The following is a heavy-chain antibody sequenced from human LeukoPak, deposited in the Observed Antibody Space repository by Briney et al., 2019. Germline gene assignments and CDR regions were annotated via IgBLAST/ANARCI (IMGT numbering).Heavy chain of an antibody. Sequence: SETLSLTCTVSDYSISSGYYWVWIRQPPGKGLEWIGGIFHSGSSYYNPSLKSRVTISVDTSKNQFSLKLRSVTAADTAVYYCAREEGLFDYVWGSYRQYYFDYWGQGTLVTVSS. CDR2: IFHSGSS. J-gene: IGHJ4*02. D-gene: IGHD3-16*02. CDR1: DYSISSGYY. V-gene: IGHV4-38-2*02. CDR3: AREEGLFDYVWGSYRQYYFDY.